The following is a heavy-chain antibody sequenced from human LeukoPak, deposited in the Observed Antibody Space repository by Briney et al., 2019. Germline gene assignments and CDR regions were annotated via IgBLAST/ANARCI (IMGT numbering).Heavy chain of an antibody. CDR3: ARVAIPGTETFDY. D-gene: IGHD2-2*02. V-gene: IGHV1-2*02. CDR1: GYTFTGYY. Sequence: GASVKVSCKTSGYTFTGYYMHWVRQAPGQGLEWMGWINPNSGGTNYEQKFQGRVTMTRDTSITAVYMELSRLRSDDTAVYYCARVAIPGTETFDYWGQGTLVTVSS. CDR2: INPNSGGT. J-gene: IGHJ4*02.